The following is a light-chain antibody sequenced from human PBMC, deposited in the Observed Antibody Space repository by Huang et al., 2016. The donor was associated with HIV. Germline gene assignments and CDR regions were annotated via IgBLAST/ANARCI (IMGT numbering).Light chain of an antibody. J-gene: IGKJ3*01. CDR2: DAS. CDR3: QQRGNWPFT. CDR1: QSVSRY. Sequence: ETVLTQSPATLSLSPGERATLSCRASQSVSRYLAWYQQQPGQAPRLLIYDASKRATGIPARFSGSGSGTDFTLTISSLEPEDFAIYYCQQRGNWPFTFGPGTKVDIK. V-gene: IGKV3-11*01.